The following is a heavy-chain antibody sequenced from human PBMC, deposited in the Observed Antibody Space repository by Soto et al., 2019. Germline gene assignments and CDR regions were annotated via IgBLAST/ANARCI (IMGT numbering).Heavy chain of an antibody. Sequence: EVQLVESGGGLVQPGGSLRLSCAASGFTVSSNYMSRVRQAPGKGLEWVSVIYSGGTTYYADSVKGRFTISRDNSKNTLYLQMNSLRAEDTAVYYCARNGDSSDYRGWFDPWGQGTLVTVSS. CDR1: GFTVSSNY. CDR2: IYSGGTT. CDR3: ARNGDSSDYRGWFDP. D-gene: IGHD3-22*01. V-gene: IGHV3-66*01. J-gene: IGHJ5*02.